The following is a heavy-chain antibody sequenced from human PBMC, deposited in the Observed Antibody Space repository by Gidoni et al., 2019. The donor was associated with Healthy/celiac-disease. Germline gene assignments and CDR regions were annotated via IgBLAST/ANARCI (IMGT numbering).Heavy chain of an antibody. CDR2: ISSSSSYI. Sequence: LEWVSSISSSSSYIYYADSVKGRFTISRDNAKNSLYLQMNSLRAEDTAVYYCARDSLEDIVVVVAATADVWGQGTTVTVSS. D-gene: IGHD2-15*01. V-gene: IGHV3-21*01. J-gene: IGHJ6*02. CDR3: ARDSLEDIVVVVAATADV.